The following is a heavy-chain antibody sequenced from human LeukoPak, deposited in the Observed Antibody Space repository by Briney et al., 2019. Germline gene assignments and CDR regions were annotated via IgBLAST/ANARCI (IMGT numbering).Heavy chain of an antibody. V-gene: IGHV3-15*01. J-gene: IGHJ4*02. D-gene: IGHD1-7*01. CDR2: IKSKTDGGTI. Sequence: GGSLRLSCAASGFTFSNAWMTWVRQAPGKGLEWVGRIKSKTDGGTIDYAAPVKGRFTISRNDSRNTLSLQMNSLKSEDTAVYYCTTALYNWNYEVPFDYWGQGTLVTVSS. CDR3: TTALYNWNYEVPFDY. CDR1: GFTFSNAW.